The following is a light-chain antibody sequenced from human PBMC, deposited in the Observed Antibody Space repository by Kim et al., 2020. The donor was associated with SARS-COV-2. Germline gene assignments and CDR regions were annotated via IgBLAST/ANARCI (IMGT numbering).Light chain of an antibody. V-gene: IGLV10-54*01. CDR1: SNNVGNQG. Sequence: QAGLTQPPSVSKGLRQTATLTCTGNSNNVGNQGAAWLQQHQGHPPKLLSYRNNNRPSGISERLSASRSGNTASLTITGLQPEDEADYYCSAWDSSLSAWVLGGGTQLTFL. CDR3: SAWDSSLSAWV. CDR2: RNN. J-gene: IGLJ3*02.